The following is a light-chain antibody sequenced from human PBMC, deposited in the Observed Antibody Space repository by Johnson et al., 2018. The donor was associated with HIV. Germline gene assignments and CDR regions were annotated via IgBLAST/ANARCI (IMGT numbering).Light chain of an antibody. CDR3: GTWDSSLSALYV. Sequence: QSVLTQPPSASGTPGQWVTISCSGRSSNIGTNTLNWYQQLPGAAPRLLIYRDNQRPSGVPDRFSGSRSGTSASLAISGLQTGDEADYYCGTWDSSLSALYVFGTGTKVTVL. J-gene: IGLJ1*01. CDR2: RDN. V-gene: IGLV1-44*01. CDR1: SSNIGTNT.